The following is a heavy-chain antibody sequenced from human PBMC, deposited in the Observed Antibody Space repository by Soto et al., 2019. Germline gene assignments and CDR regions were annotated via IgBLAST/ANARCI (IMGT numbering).Heavy chain of an antibody. CDR3: ARGNNSGSYRTVDF. CDR1: GFTLSGHG. D-gene: IGHD3-10*01. V-gene: IGHV3-30*03. Sequence: QVQLVASGGGVVQPGTSLSLSCAASGFTLSGHGLHWVRQAPGKGLEWVAVVTYDETENHYPESVRCRFTFTRDASKNACYLQMNSLRVENTAMYYCARGNNSGSYRTVDFWGQGTPVTVSS. J-gene: IGHJ4*02. CDR2: VTYDETEN.